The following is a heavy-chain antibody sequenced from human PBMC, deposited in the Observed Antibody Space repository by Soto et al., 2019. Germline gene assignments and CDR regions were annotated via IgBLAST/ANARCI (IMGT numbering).Heavy chain of an antibody. V-gene: IGHV1-69*01. Sequence: KVSCKASGGTFSSYAISWVRQAPGQGLEWMGGIIPIFGTANYAQKFQGRVTITADESTSTAYMELSSLRSEDTAVYYCARGSDYDSSGYYYSWFDPWGQGTLVTVSS. J-gene: IGHJ5*02. D-gene: IGHD3-22*01. CDR2: IIPIFGTA. CDR3: ARGSDYDSSGYYYSWFDP. CDR1: GGTFSSYA.